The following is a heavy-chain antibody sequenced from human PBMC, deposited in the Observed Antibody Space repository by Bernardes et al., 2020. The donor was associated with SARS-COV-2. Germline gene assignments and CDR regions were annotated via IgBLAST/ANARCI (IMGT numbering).Heavy chain of an antibody. J-gene: IGHJ5*02. CDR1: GYTFTSYA. V-gene: IGHV7-4-1*02. D-gene: IGHD3-10*01. Sequence: ASVKVSCKASGYTFTSYAMNWVRQAPGQGLEWMGGINTNTGNPAYAQGFTGRFVFSLDTSVSAAYLQISSLKAEDTAVYYCAREITMVRGLIPENWFDPWGQGTLVTVSS. CDR2: INTNTGNP. CDR3: AREITMVRGLIPENWFDP.